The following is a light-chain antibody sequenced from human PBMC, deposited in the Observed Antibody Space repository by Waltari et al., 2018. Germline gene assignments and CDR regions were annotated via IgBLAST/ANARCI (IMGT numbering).Light chain of an antibody. CDR2: GVS. Sequence: QSALTQPASVSGSPGQSITIPCTGTSSDVGNYNYVPWYQQHPGKVPKLIIYGVSNRPSGVSNRFSGSKSGNTASLTISGLQAEDEADYYCSSYTGGGTFYVFGTGTKVAVL. J-gene: IGLJ1*01. CDR1: SSDVGNYNY. V-gene: IGLV2-14*01. CDR3: SSYTGGGTFYV.